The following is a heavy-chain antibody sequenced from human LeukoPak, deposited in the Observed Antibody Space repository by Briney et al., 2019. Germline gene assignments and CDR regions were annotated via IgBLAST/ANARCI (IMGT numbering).Heavy chain of an antibody. V-gene: IGHV3-21*01. CDR1: GFTFSSYS. D-gene: IGHD6-13*01. CDR2: ISSSSNYI. Sequence: SGGSLRLSCAASGFTFSSYSMNWVRQAPGKGLEWVSSISSSSNYIYYADSVKGRFTISRDNAKNSLYLQMNSLRAEDTAVYYCAREPGSSWYLDDYWGQGTLVTVSS. J-gene: IGHJ4*02. CDR3: AREPGSSWYLDDY.